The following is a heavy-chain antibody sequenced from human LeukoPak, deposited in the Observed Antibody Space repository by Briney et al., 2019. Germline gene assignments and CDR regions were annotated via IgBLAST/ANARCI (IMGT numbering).Heavy chain of an antibody. CDR3: ARDLVTVTKGFDI. V-gene: IGHV4-59*11. Sequence: SETLSLTCALSDDSFTSHYWTSSREPPGKRLGWSGCISYIVSTNYNTSLKSPVTMSIDTSRNQFYLRLSSVTDADTDVYYCARDLVTVTKGFDIWGQGTMVSVSS. D-gene: IGHD4-17*01. J-gene: IGHJ3*02. CDR1: DDSFTSHY. CDR2: ISYIVST.